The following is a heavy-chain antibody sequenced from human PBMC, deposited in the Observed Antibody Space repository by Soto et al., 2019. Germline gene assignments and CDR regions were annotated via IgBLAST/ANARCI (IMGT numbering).Heavy chain of an antibody. Sequence: GGSLRLSCAASGFTFSSYAMHWVRQAPGKGLEWVAVISYDGSNKYYADSVKGRFTISRDNSKNTLYLQMNSLRAEDTAVYYCARDRSQYSSSWYGYYYYGMDVWGQGTTVTVSS. D-gene: IGHD6-13*01. J-gene: IGHJ6*02. CDR1: GFTFSSYA. CDR2: ISYDGSNK. CDR3: ARDRSQYSSSWYGYYYYGMDV. V-gene: IGHV3-30-3*01.